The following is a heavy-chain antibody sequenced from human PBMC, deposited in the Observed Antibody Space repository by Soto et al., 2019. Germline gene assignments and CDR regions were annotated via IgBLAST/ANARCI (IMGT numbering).Heavy chain of an antibody. CDR1: GFTFRSYG. J-gene: IGHJ4*02. D-gene: IGHD3-22*01. Sequence: QVQLVESGGGVVQPGRSLRLSCAASGFTFRSYGMHWVRQAPGKGLEWVAVISYDGSNKYYADSVKGRFTISRDNSKNTLYLQMNSLRAEDTAVYYCARLYDSSGYSSLWGQGTLVTVSS. CDR2: ISYDGSNK. CDR3: ARLYDSSGYSSL. V-gene: IGHV3-30*03.